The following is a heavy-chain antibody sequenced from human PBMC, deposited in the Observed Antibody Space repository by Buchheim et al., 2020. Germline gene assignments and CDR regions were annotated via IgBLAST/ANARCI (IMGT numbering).Heavy chain of an antibody. D-gene: IGHD4-17*01. J-gene: IGHJ4*02. V-gene: IGHV3-7*01. CDR3: ARDWGYATYGDYVPVGFDY. CDR2: IKNDGSEI. CDR1: GFTFSSYW. Sequence: EVQLVESGGGLVQPGGSLRLSCAASGFTFSSYWMSWVRQAPGKGLEWVSNIKNDGSEIYYADSVKGRFTISRDNAKNSLYLEMKSMTPEDTAVYDCARDWGYATYGDYVPVGFDYWGQGTL.